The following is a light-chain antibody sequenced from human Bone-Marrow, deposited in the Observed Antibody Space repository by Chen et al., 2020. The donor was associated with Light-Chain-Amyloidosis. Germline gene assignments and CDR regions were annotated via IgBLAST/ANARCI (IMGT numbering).Light chain of an antibody. CDR2: EVT. J-gene: IGLJ1*01. CDR1: SSDVGGDNH. V-gene: IGLV2-14*01. Sequence: QSALTQPASVSGSPGQSITISCTGTSSDVGGDNHVSGYQQHPDKAPKLMIYEVTNRPSWVPDRVSGSKSDNTASLTISGLQTEDEADYFCSSYTITNTLVFGSGTRVTVL. CDR3: SSYTITNTLV.